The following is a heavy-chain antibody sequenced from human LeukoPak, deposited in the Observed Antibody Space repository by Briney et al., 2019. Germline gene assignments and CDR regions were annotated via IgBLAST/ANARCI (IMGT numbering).Heavy chain of an antibody. CDR1: GFTFSSSG. CDR3: AKDYDFWSGYYSPTRGYFDY. J-gene: IGHJ4*02. V-gene: IGHV3-30*02. CDR2: IRFDGSNK. Sequence: GGSLRLSCAASGFTFSSSGMHWVRQAPGKGLEWVAFIRFDGSNKYYADSVKGRFTISRDNSKNTLYLQMNSLRAEDAAEYYCAKDYDFWSGYYSPTRGYFDYWGQGTLVTVSS. D-gene: IGHD3-3*01.